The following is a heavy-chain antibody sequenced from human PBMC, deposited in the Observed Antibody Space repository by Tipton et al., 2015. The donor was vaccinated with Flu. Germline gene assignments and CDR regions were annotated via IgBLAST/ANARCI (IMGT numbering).Heavy chain of an antibody. J-gene: IGHJ6*02. Sequence: QLVQSGAEVKKPGASVKVSCKASGYTFTSYGISWVRQAPGQGLEWMGWISAYNGNTNYAEKVQGRVTMTTDTSTNTAYMELRSLKSDDTALYYCARDRGSYNIHLEYHYYYRMYVWGQGTTVPFSS. CDR3: ARDRGSYNIHLEYHYYYRMYV. CDR1: GYTFTSYG. CDR2: ISAYNGNT. V-gene: IGHV1-18*01. D-gene: IGHD1-26*01.